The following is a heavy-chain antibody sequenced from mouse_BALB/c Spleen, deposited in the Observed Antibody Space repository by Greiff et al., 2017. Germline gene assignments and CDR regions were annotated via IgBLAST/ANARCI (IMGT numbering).Heavy chain of an antibody. J-gene: IGHJ2*01. CDR2: INPSTGYT. V-gene: IGHV1-7*01. D-gene: IGHD1-1*01. CDR1: GYTFTSYW. Sequence: VMLVESGAELAKPGASVKMSCKASGYTFTSYWMHWVKQRPGQGLEWIGYINPSTGYTEYNQKFKDKATLTADKSSSTAYMQLSSLTSEDSAVYFCARGSYYFDYWGQGTTLTVSS. CDR3: ARGSYYFDY.